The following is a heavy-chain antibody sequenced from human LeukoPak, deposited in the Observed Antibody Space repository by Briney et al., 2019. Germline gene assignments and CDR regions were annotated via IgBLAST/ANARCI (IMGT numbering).Heavy chain of an antibody. V-gene: IGHV4-59*11. CDR2: ISNSGST. Sequence: PSETLSLTCTVSGGSISSHYWSWIRQPPGKGLEWIGYISNSGSTDYNPYLRSRVTISINTSKNQFSLKLTSVTAADSAVYYYKGVWGRGTTVTVSS. CDR3: KGV. CDR1: GGSISSHY. J-gene: IGHJ6*03.